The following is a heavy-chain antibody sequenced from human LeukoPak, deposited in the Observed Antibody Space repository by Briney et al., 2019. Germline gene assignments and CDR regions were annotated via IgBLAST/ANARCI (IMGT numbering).Heavy chain of an antibody. D-gene: IGHD1-26*01. CDR1: GFTFSSYA. Sequence: GGSLRLSCAASGFTFSSYAMNWVRQAPGRGLEWVSSITTGRDIYYADSVKGRFTISRDNAKNSLYLDMNSLGAEDTAVYYCARQFGGSYGYWGQGTLVTVSS. V-gene: IGHV3-21*01. CDR2: ITTGRDI. CDR3: ARQFGGSYGY. J-gene: IGHJ4*02.